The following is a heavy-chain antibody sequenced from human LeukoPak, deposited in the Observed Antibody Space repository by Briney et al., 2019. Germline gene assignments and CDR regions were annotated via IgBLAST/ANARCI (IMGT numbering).Heavy chain of an antibody. CDR1: GFTFSSYA. CDR2: ISGSGGST. V-gene: IGHV3-23*01. CDR3: AKEGDYLWFGEFWPFDY. J-gene: IGHJ4*02. D-gene: IGHD3-10*01. Sequence: GGSLRLSCAASGFTFSSYATSWVRQAPGKGLEWVSAISGSGGSTYYADSVKGRFTISRDNSKNTLYLQMNSLRAEDTAVYYCAKEGDYLWFGEFWPFDYWGQGTLVTVSS.